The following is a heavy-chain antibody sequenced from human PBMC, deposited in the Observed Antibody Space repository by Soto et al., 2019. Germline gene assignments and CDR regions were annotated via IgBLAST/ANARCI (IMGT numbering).Heavy chain of an antibody. CDR1: GYTFTSYG. D-gene: IGHD3-22*01. V-gene: IGHV1-18*01. J-gene: IGHJ4*02. CDR2: ISPNNGDT. Sequence: ASVKVSCKASGYTFTSYGISWVRQAPGQGLEWMGWISPNNGDTNYALSLQGRVSMTTDTSTSTAYMELSSLKSDDTAVYYCASAMRTLSPSQCAVSTIDNWGQGTLVTVSS. CDR3: ASAMRTLSPSQCAVSTIDN.